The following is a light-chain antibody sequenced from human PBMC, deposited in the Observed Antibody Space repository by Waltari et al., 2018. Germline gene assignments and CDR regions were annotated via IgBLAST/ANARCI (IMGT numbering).Light chain of an antibody. Sequence: DIQMTQSPSSLSASVGDRVTSTCRASQGISNSLAWYQQKPGTVPKLLIYGASTLQSGVPSRFSGSGSGTDFTLTISSLQPEDVATNYCQKYNSAPEITFGGGTKVEIK. V-gene: IGKV1-27*01. CDR3: QKYNSAPEIT. J-gene: IGKJ4*01. CDR1: QGISNS. CDR2: GAS.